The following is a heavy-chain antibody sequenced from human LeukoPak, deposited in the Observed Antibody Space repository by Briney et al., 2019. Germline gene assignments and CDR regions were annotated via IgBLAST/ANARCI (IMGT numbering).Heavy chain of an antibody. CDR1: GFTFSSYS. CDR2: ISSSSSYI. J-gene: IGHJ4*02. V-gene: IGHV3-21*01. D-gene: IGHD1-7*01. Sequence: GGSLRLSCAASGFTFSSYSMNWVRQAPGKGLEWVSSISSSSSYIYYADSVKGRFTISRDNAKNSLYLQMNSLRAEDTAVYYCARAPYNWNYDSDDWGQGTLVTVSS. CDR3: ARAPYNWNYDSDD.